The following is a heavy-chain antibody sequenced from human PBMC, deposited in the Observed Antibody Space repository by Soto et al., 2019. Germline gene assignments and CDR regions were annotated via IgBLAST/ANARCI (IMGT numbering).Heavy chain of an antibody. CDR1: GITFSSYS. V-gene: IGHV3-48*02. J-gene: IGHJ6*02. CDR3: ARDMSGSYYHLMDV. Sequence: PGGSLRLSCAASGITFSSYSMNWVRQAPGKGLEWVSYISSSSSTIYYADSVKGRFTISRDNAKNSLYLQMNSLRDEDTAVYYCARDMSGSYYHLMDVWGQGTTVTVSS. CDR2: ISSSSSTI. D-gene: IGHD1-26*01.